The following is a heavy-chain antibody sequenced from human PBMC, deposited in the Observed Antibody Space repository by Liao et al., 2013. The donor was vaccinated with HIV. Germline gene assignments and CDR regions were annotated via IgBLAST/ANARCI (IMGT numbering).Heavy chain of an antibody. J-gene: IGHJ2*01. D-gene: IGHD1-1*01. CDR1: GDLIRRDNYY. CDR3: ARDPIWERYFDL. V-gene: IGHV4-61*02. Sequence: QVRLQESGPGLVKPSQTLSLTCTVSGDLIRRDNYYWTWIRQPAGKGLEWIGHIYTGMSTTGTTNYNPSLKSRVSISADTSSNHVSLKLTSVTAADTAVYYCARDPIWERYFDLWGRGTLVTVSS. CDR2: IYTGMSTTGTT.